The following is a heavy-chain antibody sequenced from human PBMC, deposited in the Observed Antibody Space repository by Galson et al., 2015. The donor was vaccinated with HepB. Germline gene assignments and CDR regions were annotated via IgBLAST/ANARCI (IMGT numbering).Heavy chain of an antibody. CDR1: GFMFSTYD. V-gene: IGHV3-21*01. CDR3: ARDGYASGSVP. Sequence: SLRLSCAASGFMFSTYDMHWLRQAPKRGLEWVSSISSSSSFIHYSDSVKGRFTISRDNTENSLYLQMNSLRGDDTAIYYCARDGYASGSVPWGQGTLVTVSS. D-gene: IGHD6-19*01. J-gene: IGHJ4*02. CDR2: ISSSSSFI.